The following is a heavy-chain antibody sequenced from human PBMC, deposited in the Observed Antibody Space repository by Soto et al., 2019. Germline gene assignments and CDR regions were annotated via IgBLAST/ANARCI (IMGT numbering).Heavy chain of an antibody. J-gene: IGHJ4*02. CDR1: GFTFSSYA. Sequence: GGSLRLSCAASGFTFSSYAMSWVRQAPGKGLEWVSAISGSGGSTYYADSVKGRFTISRDNSKNTLYLQMNSLRAEDTAVYYCAKISEVTMIVVVISASFDYRGQGTLVTVSS. V-gene: IGHV3-23*01. D-gene: IGHD3-22*01. CDR3: AKISEVTMIVVVISASFDY. CDR2: ISGSGGST.